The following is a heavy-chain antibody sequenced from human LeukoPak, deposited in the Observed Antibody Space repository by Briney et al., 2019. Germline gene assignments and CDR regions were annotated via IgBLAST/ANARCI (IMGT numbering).Heavy chain of an antibody. CDR1: GDSISSGSYY. CDR3: ARDVDTWFDY. V-gene: IGHV4-61*02. J-gene: IGHJ4*02. Sequence: SQTLSLTCTVSGDSISSGSYYWSWIRQPAGKGLEWIGRIYTSGSTYYNPSLKSRVTLSIDTSKNHFSLRLSSVTVADRAVYYCARDVDTWFDYWGQGTLVTVSS. D-gene: IGHD2-21*01. CDR2: IYTSGST.